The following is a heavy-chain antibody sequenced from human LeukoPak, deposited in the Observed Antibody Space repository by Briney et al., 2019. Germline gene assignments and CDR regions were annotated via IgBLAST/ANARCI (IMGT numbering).Heavy chain of an antibody. Sequence: ASVKASCKASGDTFSSYAISWVRQAPGQGLEWMGGIIPNFGTTNYAQKFQGRVTITADESTSTAYMGLSSLRSEDTAVYYCARDREYYYGSGSYNYFDYWGQGTLVTVSS. J-gene: IGHJ4*02. CDR2: IIPNFGTT. CDR1: GDTFSSYA. D-gene: IGHD3-10*01. CDR3: ARDREYYYGSGSYNYFDY. V-gene: IGHV1-69*13.